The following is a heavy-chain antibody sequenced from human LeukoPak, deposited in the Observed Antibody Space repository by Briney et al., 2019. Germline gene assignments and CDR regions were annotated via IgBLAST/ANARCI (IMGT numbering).Heavy chain of an antibody. CDR1: GFDFSVYW. D-gene: IGHD2-21*02. CDR3: ARGSPTAYCGGDCYSLDY. V-gene: IGHV3-74*01. CDR2: IDREGSRR. J-gene: IGHJ4*02. Sequence: GGSLRLSCVASGFDFSVYWMQWVRQVPGKGLVWVSRIDREGSRRTYADSVKGRFTVSRDNAKNTLYLQMNSLRAEDTAVYYCARGSPTAYCGGDCYSLDYWGQGTLVTVSS.